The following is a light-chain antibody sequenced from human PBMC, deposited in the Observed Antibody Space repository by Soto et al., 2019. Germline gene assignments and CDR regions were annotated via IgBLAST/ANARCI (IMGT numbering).Light chain of an antibody. Sequence: DIQMTQSPSSLSASVGDRVTITCRASQSISTYLNWYGQKPGKAPNLLIYGASSLHSGVSSRISGSGSVTDFTLTISGLQPEEFATYYCQQSFSTPYTFGQGTKLEIK. CDR1: QSISTY. CDR3: QQSFSTPYT. V-gene: IGKV1-39*01. CDR2: GAS. J-gene: IGKJ2*01.